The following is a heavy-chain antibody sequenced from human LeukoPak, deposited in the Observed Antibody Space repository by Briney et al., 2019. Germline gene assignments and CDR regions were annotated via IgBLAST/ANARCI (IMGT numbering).Heavy chain of an antibody. J-gene: IGHJ4*02. CDR3: AKGVTIFGVVIMGYFDY. Sequence: GGSLRLSCAASGFTFSSYGMHWVRQAPGKGLEWVAVIWYDGSNKYYADSVKGRFTISRDNSKNTLYLQMNSLRAEDTAVYYCAKGVTIFGVVIMGYFDYWGREPWSLSPQ. CDR1: GFTFSSYG. CDR2: IWYDGSNK. D-gene: IGHD3-3*01. V-gene: IGHV3-33*06.